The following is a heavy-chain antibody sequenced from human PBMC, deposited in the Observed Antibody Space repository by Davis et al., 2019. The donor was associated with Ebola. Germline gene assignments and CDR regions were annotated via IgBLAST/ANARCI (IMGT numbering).Heavy chain of an antibody. V-gene: IGHV4-34*01. CDR1: GGSFSGYY. CDR3: ARGGYSYGFDY. J-gene: IGHJ4*02. D-gene: IGHD5-18*01. CDR2: INHSGST. Sequence: SETLSLTCAVYGGSFSGYYWSCIRQHPGKGLEWIGEINHSGSTNYNPSLKSRVTISVDTSKNQFSLKLSSVTAADTAVYYCARGGYSYGFDYWGQGTLVTVSS.